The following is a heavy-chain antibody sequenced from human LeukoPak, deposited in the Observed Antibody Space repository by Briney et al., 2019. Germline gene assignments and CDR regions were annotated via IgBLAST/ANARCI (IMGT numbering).Heavy chain of an antibody. CDR2: ISGSGDST. CDR3: AKRLSFGVAIGDFDY. CDR1: GFTFSNYA. V-gene: IGHV3-23*01. D-gene: IGHD3-3*01. Sequence: GGSLRLSCAASGFTFSNYAMSWVRQAPGKGLEWVSAISGSGDSTYYADSVKGRFTISRDSCMETLYLQMNSLRAEDTATYFCAKRLSFGVAIGDFDYWGQGTLVTVSS. J-gene: IGHJ4*02.